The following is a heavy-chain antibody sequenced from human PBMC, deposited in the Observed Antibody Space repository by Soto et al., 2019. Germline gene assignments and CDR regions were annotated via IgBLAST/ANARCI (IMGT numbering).Heavy chain of an antibody. CDR1: GFTFTRSV. CDR2: IVVGSDNT. V-gene: IGHV1-58*01. D-gene: IGHD4-17*01. Sequence: QMQLVQSGPEVKKTGTSVKVSCKASGFTFTRSVVQWVRQARGQRLEWIGWIVVGSDNTKYAQEFQERVTITRDMSTSTAYREMSSLRSEDTAVYYCAAADVGDDLRAFDIWGQGTMVTVSS. J-gene: IGHJ3*02. CDR3: AAADVGDDLRAFDI.